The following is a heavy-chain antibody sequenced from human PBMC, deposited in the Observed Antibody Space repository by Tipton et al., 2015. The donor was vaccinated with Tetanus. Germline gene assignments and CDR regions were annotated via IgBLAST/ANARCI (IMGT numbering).Heavy chain of an antibody. CDR3: ARHLTILPMAAAGIFDY. Sequence: TLSLTCTVSGGSISSSSYYWGWIRQPPGKGLEWIGTIYYTGSTYYNPSLKSRVTISVDTSKNQFSLKLSSVTAADTAVYYCARHLTILPMAAAGIFDYWGQGTLVTVSS. CDR1: GGSISSSSYY. D-gene: IGHD6-13*01. CDR2: IYYTGST. J-gene: IGHJ4*02. V-gene: IGHV4-39*01.